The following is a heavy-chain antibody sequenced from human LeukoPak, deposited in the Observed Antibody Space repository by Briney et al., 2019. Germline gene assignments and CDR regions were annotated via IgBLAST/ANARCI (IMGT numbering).Heavy chain of an antibody. V-gene: IGHV3-21*01. Sequence: GGSLRLSCAASGFTFYTHAMSWVRQAPGKGLEWVSAIGGSGSNTFYADSVKGRFTISRDNAKNSLYLQMNSLRAEDTAVYYCARTNSGSYPCFDYWGQGTLVTVSS. CDR2: IGGSGSNT. J-gene: IGHJ4*02. D-gene: IGHD1-26*01. CDR1: GFTFYTHA. CDR3: ARTNSGSYPCFDY.